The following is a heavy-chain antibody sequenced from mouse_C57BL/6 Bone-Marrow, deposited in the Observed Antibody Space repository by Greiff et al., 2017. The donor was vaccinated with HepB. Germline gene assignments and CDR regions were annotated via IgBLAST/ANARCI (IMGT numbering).Heavy chain of an antibody. D-gene: IGHD3-3*01. CDR3: ASLAVYYFDY. J-gene: IGHJ2*01. CDR1: GFTFSDYG. Sequence: EVKLVESGGGLVKPGGSLKLSCAASGFTFSDYGMHWVRQAPEKGLEWVAYISSGSSTIYYADTVKGRFTISRDNAKNTLFLQMTSLRSEDTAMYYCASLAVYYFDYWGQGTTLTVSS. CDR2: ISSGSSTI. V-gene: IGHV5-17*01.